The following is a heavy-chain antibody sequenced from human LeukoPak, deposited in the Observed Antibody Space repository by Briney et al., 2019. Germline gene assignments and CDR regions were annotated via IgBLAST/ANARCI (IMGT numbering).Heavy chain of an antibody. D-gene: IGHD2-2*01. CDR3: ARNGGYQLLPYYYYYYMDV. V-gene: IGHV4-59*11. J-gene: IGHJ6*03. Sequence: SETLSLTCTVSGGSISSHYWSWIRQPPGKGLEWIGYIYYSGSANYNPSLKSRVTISVDTSKNQFSLKLSSVTAADTAVYYCARNGGYQLLPYYYYYYMDVWGKGTTVTVSS. CDR1: GGSISSHY. CDR2: IYYSGSA.